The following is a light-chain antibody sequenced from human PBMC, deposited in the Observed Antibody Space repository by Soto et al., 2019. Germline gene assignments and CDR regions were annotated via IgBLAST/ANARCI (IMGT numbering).Light chain of an antibody. CDR2: AAS. CDR1: QSISSY. J-gene: IGKJ4*01. CDR3: QQSYSTPLT. Sequence: DIQITQSPSSLSASVGDRVTITCRASQSISSYLNWYQQKPGKAPKLLIYAASSLQSGVPSRFSGSGSGTDFTLTISSLQPEDFATYYCQQSYSTPLTFGGGTKLDIK. V-gene: IGKV1-39*01.